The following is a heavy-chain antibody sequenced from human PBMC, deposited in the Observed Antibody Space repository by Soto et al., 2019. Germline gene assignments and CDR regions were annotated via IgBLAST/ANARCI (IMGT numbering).Heavy chain of an antibody. J-gene: IGHJ4*02. CDR3: ARDLQGLYYFDS. D-gene: IGHD4-4*01. Sequence: QVQVVQSGAEVKKPGASVKVSCKASEYTFTSYVIHWVRQAPGQSLEWMGWIHAGNGNTKYSQKFQGRVTITRDTSASTAYMELSSLRSEDTAVYYCARDLQGLYYFDSWGQGTLVTVSS. CDR2: IHAGNGNT. V-gene: IGHV1-3*01. CDR1: EYTFTSYV.